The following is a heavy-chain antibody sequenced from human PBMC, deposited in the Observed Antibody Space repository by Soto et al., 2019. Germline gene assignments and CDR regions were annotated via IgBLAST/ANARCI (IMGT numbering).Heavy chain of an antibody. V-gene: IGHV3-23*01. CDR2: ISGSGGST. CDR1: GFTCSSYA. Sequence: EVQLLESGGGLVQPGGSLRLSCAASGFTCSSYAMSWVRQAPGKGLEWVSAISGSGGSTYYADSVKGRFTISRDNSKNTLYLQMNSLRAEDTAVYYCAKFMITFGGVIVRAGFDYWGQGTLVTVSS. D-gene: IGHD3-16*02. J-gene: IGHJ4*02. CDR3: AKFMITFGGVIVRAGFDY.